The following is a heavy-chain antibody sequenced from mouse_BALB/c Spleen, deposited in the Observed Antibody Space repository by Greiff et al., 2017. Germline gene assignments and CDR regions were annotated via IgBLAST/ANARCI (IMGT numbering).Heavy chain of an antibody. CDR2: INSNGGST. CDR1: GFTFSSYY. Sequence: EVQVVESGGGLVKLGGSLKLSCAASGFTFSSYYMSWVRQTPEKRLELVAAINSNGGSTYYPDTVKGRFTISRDNAKNTLYLQMSSLKSEDTALYYCARHEDYGSSYFDYWGQGTTLTVSS. CDR3: ARHEDYGSSYFDY. V-gene: IGHV5-6-2*01. J-gene: IGHJ2*01. D-gene: IGHD1-1*01.